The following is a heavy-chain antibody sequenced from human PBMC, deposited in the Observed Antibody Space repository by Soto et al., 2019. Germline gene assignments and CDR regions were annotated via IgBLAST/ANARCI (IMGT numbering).Heavy chain of an antibody. Sequence: PSETLSLTCAVYCGSFSGYYWSWIRQPPGEGLEWIGEINHSGTTNHNASLKSRVTTSVDTSKNQFSLKLSSVTDADTAVYYCARTDRTERADYGMDVWGQGTTVTVSS. CDR2: INHSGTT. CDR3: ARTDRTERADYGMDV. CDR1: CGSFSGYY. V-gene: IGHV4-34*01. D-gene: IGHD6-19*01. J-gene: IGHJ6*02.